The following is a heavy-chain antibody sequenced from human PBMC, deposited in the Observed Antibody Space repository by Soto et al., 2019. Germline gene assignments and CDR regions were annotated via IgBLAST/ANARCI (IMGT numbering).Heavy chain of an antibody. J-gene: IGHJ6*02. CDR3: AKAVTLVRGINPYSYGLDV. CDR2: ISGGGGST. D-gene: IGHD3-10*01. CDR1: GFPFSSYV. Sequence: DVQLLESGGGLVQPGGSLRLSCAVSGFPFSSYVMTWVRQAPGKWLEWVSVISGGGGSTNYAESVKGRFTISRDNSENTLYLQMNSLRAEDTAVYYCAKAVTLVRGINPYSYGLDVWGQGTTVTVSS. V-gene: IGHV3-23*01.